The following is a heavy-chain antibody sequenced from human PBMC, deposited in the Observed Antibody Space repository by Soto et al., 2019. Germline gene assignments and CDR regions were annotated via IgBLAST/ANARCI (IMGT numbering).Heavy chain of an antibody. CDR3: ARHYYDTFGMDV. CDR2: IYYSGNT. CDR1: GGSISSFY. J-gene: IGHJ6*02. V-gene: IGHV4-59*08. D-gene: IGHD3-9*01. Sequence: SETLSLTCTVSGGSISSFYWSWIRQPPGKGLEWIGYIYYSGNTDSNPSLKSRVTISVDTSKNQFSLRLSSVTAADTAVYYCARHYYDTFGMDVWGQGTTVTVSS.